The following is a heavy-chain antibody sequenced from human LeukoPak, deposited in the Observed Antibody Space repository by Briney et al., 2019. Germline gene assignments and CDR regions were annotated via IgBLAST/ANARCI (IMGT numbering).Heavy chain of an antibody. D-gene: IGHD2-15*01. J-gene: IGHJ5*02. CDR2: MNPNSGNT. CDR3: ARGKIYCSGGSCCSGNWFDP. V-gene: IGHV1-8*01. Sequence: ASVKVSCKASGYTFTSYDINWVRQATGQGLEWMGWMNPNSGNTGYAQKFQGRVTMTRNTSISTAYMELSSLRSEDTAVYYCARGKIYCSGGSCCSGNWFDPWGQGTLVTVSS. CDR1: GYTFTSYD.